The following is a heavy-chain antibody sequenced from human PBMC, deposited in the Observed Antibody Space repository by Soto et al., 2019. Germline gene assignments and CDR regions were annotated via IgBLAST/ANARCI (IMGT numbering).Heavy chain of an antibody. CDR2: ISSSSSYI. J-gene: IGHJ4*02. V-gene: IGHV3-21*01. Sequence: EVQLVESGGGLVKPGGSLRLSCEASGFTFSSYSMNWVRQAPGKGLEGVSSISSSSSYIYYADTVKGRFTISRDNAKNSLYLQMNSLRAEDTAVYYCARGLVGADTGYWGQGTLVTVSS. CDR1: GFTFSSYS. D-gene: IGHD2-15*01. CDR3: ARGLVGADTGY.